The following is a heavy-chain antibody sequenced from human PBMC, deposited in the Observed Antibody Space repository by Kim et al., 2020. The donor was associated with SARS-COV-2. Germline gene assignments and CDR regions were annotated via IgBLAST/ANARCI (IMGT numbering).Heavy chain of an antibody. CDR2: VSHGGDST. J-gene: IGHJ4*02. V-gene: IGHV3-30*04. CDR3: ASDPIAAAADY. CDR1: GFTFSYFA. D-gene: IGHD6-13*01. Sequence: GGSLRLSCAASGFTFSYFAMHWVRQAPGEGLQWVAGVSHGGDSTFYAETVKGRFTISRDNSKSTLYLQMDSLRVEDTAVYYCASDPIAAAADYLGQGTLVTVSS.